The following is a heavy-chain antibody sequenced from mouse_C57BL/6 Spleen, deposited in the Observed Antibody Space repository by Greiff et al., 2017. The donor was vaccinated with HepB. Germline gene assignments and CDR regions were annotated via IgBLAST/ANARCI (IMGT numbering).Heavy chain of an antibody. J-gene: IGHJ1*03. CDR1: GYTFTSYW. D-gene: IGHD1-1*01. CDR2: IDPSDSYT. Sequence: VQLQQPGAELVKPGASVKLSCKASGYTFTSYWMQWVKQRPGQGLEWIGEIDPSDSYTNYNQKFKGKATLNVDTSSSTAYMQLSSLTSEDSAVYYCARYATTVVAHWYFDVWGTGTTVTVSS. CDR3: ARYATTVVAHWYFDV. V-gene: IGHV1-50*01.